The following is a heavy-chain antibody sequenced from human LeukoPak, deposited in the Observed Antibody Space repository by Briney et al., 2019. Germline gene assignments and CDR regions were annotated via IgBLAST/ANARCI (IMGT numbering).Heavy chain of an antibody. CDR3: ARDNPQRFGELVEL. Sequence: SVKVSCKASGGTFTRYAISWVPQAPRQRLKYMGGIIPIFGTANYAQKFQGRVTITGDESTSTVYMELSSLRSEDTAVYYCARDNPQRFGELVELWGQGTLVTVSS. CDR1: GGTFTRYA. CDR2: IIPIFGTA. V-gene: IGHV1-69*13. J-gene: IGHJ5*02. D-gene: IGHD3-10*01.